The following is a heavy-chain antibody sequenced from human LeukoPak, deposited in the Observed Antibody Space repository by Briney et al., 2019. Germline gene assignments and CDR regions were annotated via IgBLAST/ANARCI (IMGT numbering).Heavy chain of an antibody. CDR2: ISGSSSTI. CDR3: ARDRKSGEWDLVP. CDR1: GFTLSSYS. J-gene: IGHJ4*02. V-gene: IGHV3-48*01. D-gene: IGHD1-26*01. Sequence: GGSLRLSCAASGFTLSSYSLNWVRQAPGKGLEWVSYISGSSSTISYADSVKGRFIISRDNAKNSLYLQMNSLRAEDTAVYYCARDRKSGEWDLVPWGQGTLVTVSS.